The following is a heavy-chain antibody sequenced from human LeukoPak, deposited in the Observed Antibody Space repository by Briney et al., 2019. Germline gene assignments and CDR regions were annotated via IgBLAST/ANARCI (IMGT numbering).Heavy chain of an antibody. CDR3: ARVRLSYYYGSGSYYYDY. CDR1: GYTFTSYY. V-gene: IGHV1-46*01. D-gene: IGHD3-10*01. CDR2: INPSGGST. Sequence: ASVKVSCKASGYTFTSYYMHWVRQAPGQGLEWMGIINPSGGSTSYAQKFQGRVTMTRDTSTSTVYMELSSLRSEDTAVYYCARVRLSYYYGSGSYYYDYWGQGTLVTVSS. J-gene: IGHJ4*02.